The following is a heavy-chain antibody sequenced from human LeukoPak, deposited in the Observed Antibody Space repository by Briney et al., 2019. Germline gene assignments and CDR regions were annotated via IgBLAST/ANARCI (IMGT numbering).Heavy chain of an antibody. V-gene: IGHV3-66*01. CDR1: GFTVSSNN. J-gene: IGHJ4*02. CDR3: AKENYRDSGCDFILDY. D-gene: IGHD5-12*01. CDR2: IYSGGNT. Sequence: PGGSLRLSCAASGFTVSSNNMNWVRQAPGRGLEWDSLIYSGGNTNYADSVKSRFTISRNNSKNTMYLQMNSLRAEDTAMYYCAKENYRDSGCDFILDYWGQGTLVTVSS.